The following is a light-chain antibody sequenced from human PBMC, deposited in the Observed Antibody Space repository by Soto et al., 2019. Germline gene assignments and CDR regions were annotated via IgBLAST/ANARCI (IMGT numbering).Light chain of an antibody. Sequence: QSALTQPGSVSGSPGQSVTISCTGTSSDVGGYNYVSWYQQHPGKAPKLMIYDVSERPSGVPDRFSGSKSGNTASLTISGLQAEDEADYYCCSYAGSNTYVFGTGTKVTVL. CDR1: SSDVGGYNY. J-gene: IGLJ1*01. CDR3: CSYAGSNTYV. V-gene: IGLV2-11*01. CDR2: DVS.